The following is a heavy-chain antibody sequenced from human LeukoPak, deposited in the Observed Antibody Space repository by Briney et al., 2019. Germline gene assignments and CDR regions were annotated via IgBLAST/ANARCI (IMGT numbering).Heavy chain of an antibody. CDR2: IYYNEDT. Sequence: SETLSLTCSVSGVSIYSSTYYWAWIRQPPGKGLEVIGSIYYNEDTFHTPSLKSRLTISVDTSANLFSLRLASVTAADTATYYCARQLAAGNDGFDVWGPGTVVTVSS. V-gene: IGHV4-39*01. CDR1: GVSIYSSTYY. J-gene: IGHJ3*01. D-gene: IGHD2-15*01. CDR3: ARQLAAGNDGFDV.